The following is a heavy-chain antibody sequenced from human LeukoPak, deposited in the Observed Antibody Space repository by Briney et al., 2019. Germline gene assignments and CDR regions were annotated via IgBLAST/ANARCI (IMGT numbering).Heavy chain of an antibody. CDR2: IYYSGST. CDR1: GGSISSSSYY. Sequence: KASETLSLTCTVSGGSISSSSYYWGWIRQPPGKGLEWIGSIYYSGSTYYNPSLKSRVTISVDKSKNHFSLNLSSVTAADTAVYYCARVGYHYYDSTGYSNFDYWGQGTLVTVSS. CDR3: ARVGYHYYDSTGYSNFDY. J-gene: IGHJ4*02. D-gene: IGHD3-22*01. V-gene: IGHV4-39*07.